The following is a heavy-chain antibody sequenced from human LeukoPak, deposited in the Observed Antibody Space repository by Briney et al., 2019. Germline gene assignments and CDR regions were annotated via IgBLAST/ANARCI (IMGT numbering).Heavy chain of an antibody. CDR2: IYHSGST. Sequence: SETLSLTCTVSGGSISSYYWSWIRQPPGKGLEWIGSIYHSGSTYYNPSLKSRVTISVDTSKNQFSLKLSSVTAADTAVYYCAGLDIVVVPAAQFRGDAFDIWGQGTMVTVSS. J-gene: IGHJ3*02. CDR1: GGSISSYY. D-gene: IGHD2-2*01. CDR3: AGLDIVVVPAAQFRGDAFDI. V-gene: IGHV4-59*04.